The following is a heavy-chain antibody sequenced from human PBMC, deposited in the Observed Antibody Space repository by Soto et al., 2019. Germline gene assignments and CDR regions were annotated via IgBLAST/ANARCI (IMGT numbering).Heavy chain of an antibody. Sequence: ASVKVSCKASGYTFTSYGISWVRQAPGQGLEWMGWISAYNGNTNYAQKLQGRVTMTTDTSTSTAYMELRSLRSDDTAVYYCARDTVTTGWGEGYYYYYGMDVWGQGTTVTVSS. CDR1: GYTFTSYG. CDR2: ISAYNGNT. D-gene: IGHD4-17*01. V-gene: IGHV1-18*01. CDR3: ARDTVTTGWGEGYYYYYGMDV. J-gene: IGHJ6*02.